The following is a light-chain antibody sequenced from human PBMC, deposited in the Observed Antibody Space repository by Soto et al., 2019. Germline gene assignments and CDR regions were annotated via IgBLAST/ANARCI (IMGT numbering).Light chain of an antibody. V-gene: IGKV1-27*01. Sequence: DIQMTQSPSSLSASVGDRVTITCRASQCISNYLAWYQQKPGKVPKLLIYAASTLQSGVPSRFSGSGSGTDFTLTISSLQPEDVATYYCQNYNSDPWTFGQGTKVDIK. CDR1: QCISNY. CDR3: QNYNSDPWT. CDR2: AAS. J-gene: IGKJ1*01.